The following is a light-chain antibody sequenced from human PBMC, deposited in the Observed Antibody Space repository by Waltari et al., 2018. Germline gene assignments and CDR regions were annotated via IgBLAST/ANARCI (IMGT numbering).Light chain of an antibody. CDR3: QSYDSSLSGVV. CDR2: GNS. Sequence: QSVLTQPPSVSGAPGQRVTISCTGSSSNIGAGYDVHWYQQLPGTAPKLLIYGNSNRPSGVPDRCPGSKSGTSASLAITGLQAEDEADYYCQSYDSSLSGVVFGGGTKLTVL. J-gene: IGLJ2*01. V-gene: IGLV1-40*01. CDR1: SSNIGAGYD.